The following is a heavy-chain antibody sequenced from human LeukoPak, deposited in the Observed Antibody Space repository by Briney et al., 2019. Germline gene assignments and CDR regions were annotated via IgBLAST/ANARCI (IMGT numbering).Heavy chain of an antibody. V-gene: IGHV4-59*08. D-gene: IGHD5-24*01. CDR1: GGSISSYY. Sequence: ASETLSLTCTVSGGSISSYYWSWIRQPPGKGLEWIGYIYNSGSTNYNPSLKSRDTISLDTSKNQFSLRLSSVTAADTAVYYCARRRGDGYSDYWGQGTLVTVSS. CDR2: IYNSGST. CDR3: ARRRGDGYSDY. J-gene: IGHJ4*02.